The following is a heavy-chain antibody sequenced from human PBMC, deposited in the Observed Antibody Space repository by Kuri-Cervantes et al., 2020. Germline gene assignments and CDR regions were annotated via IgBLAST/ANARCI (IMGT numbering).Heavy chain of an antibody. J-gene: IGHJ4*02. CDR2: FDPEDGET. V-gene: IGHV1-24*01. CDR1: GYTLTELS. CDR3: ATHPPSGQQQLDIGY. D-gene: IGHD6-13*01. Sequence: ASVKVSCKVSGYTLTELSMHWVRQAPGKGLEWMGGFDPEDGETIYAQKFQGSVTMTEDTSTDTAYMELSSLRSEDTAVYYCATHPPSGQQQLDIGYWGQGTLVTVSS.